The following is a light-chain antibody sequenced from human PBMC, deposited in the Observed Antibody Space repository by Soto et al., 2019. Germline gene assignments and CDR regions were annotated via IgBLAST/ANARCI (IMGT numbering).Light chain of an antibody. Sequence: EMVLTQSPGILSLSPGERATLSCRASQSVRSDYLAWYQQKPGQAPRLLMSGASSRAAGVPDRLRGGGSGTDFTLTISRLEPEDFAVYYCHQYGGPPRDFGQGTKLEI. CDR3: HQYGGPPRD. J-gene: IGKJ2*01. CDR2: GAS. CDR1: QSVRSDY. V-gene: IGKV3-20*01.